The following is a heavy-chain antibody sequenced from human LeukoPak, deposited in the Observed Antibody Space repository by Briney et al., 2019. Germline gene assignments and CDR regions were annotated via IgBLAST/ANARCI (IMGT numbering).Heavy chain of an antibody. D-gene: IGHD6-13*01. J-gene: IGHJ4*02. CDR2: NNHNSGRT. CDR3: AREDPLSSNWYYFDY. V-gene: IGHV1-2*02. Sequence: GSSVTVSGTSSEYAVTGNYMDWVRRRPGQGNEWMGWNNHNSGRTNYAQKFQGRVTMIRDTSISTAYMELSRLRSDDTAVYYSAREDPLSSNWYYFDYWGQGTLVTVSS. CDR1: EYAVTGNY.